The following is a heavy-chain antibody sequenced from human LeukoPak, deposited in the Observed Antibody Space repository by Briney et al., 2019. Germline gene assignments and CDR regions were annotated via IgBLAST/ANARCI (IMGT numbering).Heavy chain of an antibody. V-gene: IGHV1-2*02. CDR2: TNPNSGGT. Sequence: GASVTVSCKASGYTFSDHYMQWVRQAPGQGLEWLGWTNPNSGGTSYAQKFQGRVTMTRDTSISTAYMELSRLGSDDTAVYYCARGALDHATVTNYFEYWGQGTLVTVSS. CDR1: GYTFSDHY. CDR3: ARGALDHATVTNYFEY. D-gene: IGHD4-17*01. J-gene: IGHJ4*02.